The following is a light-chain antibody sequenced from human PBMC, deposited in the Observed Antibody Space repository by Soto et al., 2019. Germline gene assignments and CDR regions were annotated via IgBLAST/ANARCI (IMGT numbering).Light chain of an antibody. J-gene: IGLJ3*02. CDR1: TSNIGNNF. CDR3: AAWDDSLRVWV. Sequence: QPVLTQPPSASGTPGQRVTISCSGSTSNIGNNFAYWYQQLPGTSPKLLIYRNDQRSSGVPDRFSGSKSGTSASLAISELQSEDEADYYCAAWDDSLRVWVFGGGTKLTVL. CDR2: RND. V-gene: IGLV1-47*01.